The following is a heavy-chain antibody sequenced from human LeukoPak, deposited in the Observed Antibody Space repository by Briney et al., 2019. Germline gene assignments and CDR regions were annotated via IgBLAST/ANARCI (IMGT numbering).Heavy chain of an antibody. CDR3: VSDGSGSLY. V-gene: IGHV3-72*01. CDR2: IKTKAQSYTT. Sequence: PGGSLRLSCAASGFTLNDHYMGWVRQAPGKGLEWLGRIKTKAQSYTTEYAASVKGRFTLSRDDSKNSLFLQMNGLKTEDTAMYYCVSDGSGSLYWGQGTLVTVSS. J-gene: IGHJ4*02. D-gene: IGHD6-19*01. CDR1: GFTLNDHY.